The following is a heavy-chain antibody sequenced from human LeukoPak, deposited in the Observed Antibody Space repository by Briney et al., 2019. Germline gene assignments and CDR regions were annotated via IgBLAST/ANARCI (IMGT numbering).Heavy chain of an antibody. CDR2: ISGSGGST. D-gene: IGHD2-15*01. CDR3: AKLKDIVVVVAASHY. Sequence: GGSLSLSCAASRFTFSSYAMSWVRQAPGKGLEWVSAISGSGGSTYYADSVKGRFTISRDNSKNTLYLQMNSLRAEDTAVYYCAKLKDIVVVVAASHYWGQGTLATVSS. CDR1: RFTFSSYA. V-gene: IGHV3-23*01. J-gene: IGHJ4*02.